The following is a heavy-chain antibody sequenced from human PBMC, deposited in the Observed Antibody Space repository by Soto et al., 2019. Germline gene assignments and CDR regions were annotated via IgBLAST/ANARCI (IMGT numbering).Heavy chain of an antibody. V-gene: IGHV4-30-2*01. Sequence: SETLSLTCAVSGGSISSGGYSWSWIRQPPGKGLEWIGYIYHSGSTYYNPSLKSRVTISVDRSKNQFSLKLSSVTAADTAVYYCARAWGFYFDFWARGILVTVSS. CDR2: IYHSGST. D-gene: IGHD1-26*01. J-gene: IGHJ4*02. CDR1: GGSISSGGYS. CDR3: ARAWGFYFDF.